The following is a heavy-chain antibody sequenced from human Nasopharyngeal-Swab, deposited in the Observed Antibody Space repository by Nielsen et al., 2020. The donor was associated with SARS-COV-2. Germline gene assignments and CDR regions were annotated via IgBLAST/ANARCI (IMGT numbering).Heavy chain of an antibody. CDR2: INHSGST. V-gene: IGHV4-34*01. CDR3: ARRTRYGITGTRGWFPV. Sequence: WLRQPPGQGLEWIGEINHSGSTNYNPSLKSRVTISVDTSKNQFSLKPSSVTAADTAVYYCARRTRYGITGTRGWFPVWGKGTTVTVSS. D-gene: IGHD1-7*01. J-gene: IGHJ6*04.